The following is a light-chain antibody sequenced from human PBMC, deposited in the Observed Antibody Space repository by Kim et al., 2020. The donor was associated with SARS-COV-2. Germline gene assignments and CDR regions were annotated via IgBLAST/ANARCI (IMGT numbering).Light chain of an antibody. CDR3: QQYGSPPT. Sequence: LSPGERATRSCRASQSVSSSYLAWYQQKPGQAPRLLIYGASSRATGIPDRFSGSGSGTDFTLTISRLEPEDFAVYYCQQYGSPPTFGQGTKVDIK. V-gene: IGKV3-20*01. J-gene: IGKJ1*01. CDR1: QSVSSSY. CDR2: GAS.